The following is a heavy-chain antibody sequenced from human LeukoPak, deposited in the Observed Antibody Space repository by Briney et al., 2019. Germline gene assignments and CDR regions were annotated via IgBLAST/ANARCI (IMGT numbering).Heavy chain of an antibody. Sequence: GGSLRLSCAASGFTFSSCGMHWVRQAPGKGLEWAAVIWYDGSNKYYADSVRGRFTISRDNSKNTLYLQMNSLRAEDTAVYYCAKDGGDWLLWGIRYYFDYWGQGTLVTVSS. D-gene: IGHD3-9*01. V-gene: IGHV3-33*06. CDR2: IWYDGSNK. CDR3: AKDGGDWLLWGIRYYFDY. CDR1: GFTFSSCG. J-gene: IGHJ4*02.